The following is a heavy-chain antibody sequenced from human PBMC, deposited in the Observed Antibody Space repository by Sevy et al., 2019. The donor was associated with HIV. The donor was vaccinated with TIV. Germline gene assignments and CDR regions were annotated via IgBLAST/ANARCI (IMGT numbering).Heavy chain of an antibody. Sequence: GGSLRLSCAASGFTFSSHWMHWVRQVPGKGLVWVSRSNNDGSGTSYADSVKGRFTISRDNAKNTLYLQMNSLRAEETAFYYCARDASHWNRVYYWGQGTLVTVSS. CDR1: GFTFSSHW. CDR3: ARDASHWNRVYY. CDR2: SNNDGSGT. J-gene: IGHJ4*02. V-gene: IGHV3-74*01. D-gene: IGHD1-1*01.